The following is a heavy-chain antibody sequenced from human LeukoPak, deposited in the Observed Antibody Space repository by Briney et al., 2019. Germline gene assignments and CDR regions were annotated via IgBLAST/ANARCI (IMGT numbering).Heavy chain of an antibody. D-gene: IGHD1-26*01. CDR1: GGSISSSSYY. CDR3: ARHGVEATPDYYYMDV. Sequence: SETLSLTCTVSGGSISSSSYYWGWIRQPPGKGLEWIGSSYYSGSTYYNPSLKSRVTISVDTSKNQFSLKLSSVTAADTAVYYCARHGVEATPDYYYMDVWGKGTTVTVSS. CDR2: SYYSGST. V-gene: IGHV4-39*01. J-gene: IGHJ6*03.